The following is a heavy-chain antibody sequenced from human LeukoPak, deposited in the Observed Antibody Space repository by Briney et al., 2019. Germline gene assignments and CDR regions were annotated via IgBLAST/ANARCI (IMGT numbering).Heavy chain of an antibody. CDR3: ARPEAVAGGLGAFDI. CDR2: IYYSGTI. CDR1: GGSISSYY. D-gene: IGHD6-19*01. V-gene: IGHV4-59*08. J-gene: IGHJ3*02. Sequence: SETLSLTCTVSGGSISSYYWNWIRQPPGKGLEWIGNIYYSGTINYNPSLKSRVTISVDASKNQFSLKLSSVTAADTAVYYCARPEAVAGGLGAFDIWGQGTMVTVSS.